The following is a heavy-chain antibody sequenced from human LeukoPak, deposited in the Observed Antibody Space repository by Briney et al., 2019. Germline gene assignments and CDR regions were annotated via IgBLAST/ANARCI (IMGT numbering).Heavy chain of an antibody. J-gene: IGHJ6*03. Sequence: GESLKISCKGSGYSFTSYWIGWVRQMPGKGLEWMGIIYPGDSDTRYSPSFQGQVTISADKSISTAYLQWSNLKASDTAMYYCARHLSRSTNYMDVWGKGTTVTVSS. D-gene: IGHD2-2*01. CDR3: ARHLSRSTNYMDV. CDR1: GYSFTSYW. V-gene: IGHV5-51*01. CDR2: IYPGDSDT.